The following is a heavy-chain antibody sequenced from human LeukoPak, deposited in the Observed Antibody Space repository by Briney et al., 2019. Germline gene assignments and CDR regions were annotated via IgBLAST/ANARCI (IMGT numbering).Heavy chain of an antibody. CDR3: ATRYCTISACRASSYHFLDV. Sequence: GGSLSLSCAASGFTFSSYWMTWVRQAPGKGLEWVANIKEDGGEGYYVDSVKGRFTVSRDNDKNSLYLQLKSLRAEDTAVYYCATRYCTISACRASSYHFLDVWGKGTGVTVS. CDR2: IKEDGGEG. D-gene: IGHD2-8*01. CDR1: GFTFSSYW. J-gene: IGHJ6*03. V-gene: IGHV3-7*01.